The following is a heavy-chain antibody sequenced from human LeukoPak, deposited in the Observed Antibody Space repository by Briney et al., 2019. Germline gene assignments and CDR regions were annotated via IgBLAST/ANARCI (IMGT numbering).Heavy chain of an antibody. V-gene: IGHV4-61*02. CDR1: GGSISSGSYY. D-gene: IGHD3-3*01. CDR2: IYTSGST. CDR3: ARDHSKYYDFWSGYFTWFDP. Sequence: SETLSLTCTFSGGSISSGSYYWSWIRQPAGKGLEWIGRIYTSGSTNYNPSLKSRVTISVDTSKNQFSLKLSSVTAADTAVYYCARDHSKYYDFWSGYFTWFDPWGQGTLVTVSS. J-gene: IGHJ5*02.